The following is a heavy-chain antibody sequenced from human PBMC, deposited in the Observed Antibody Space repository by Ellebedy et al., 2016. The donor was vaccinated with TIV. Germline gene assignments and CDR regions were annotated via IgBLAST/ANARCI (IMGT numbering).Heavy chain of an antibody. V-gene: IGHV4-59*08. J-gene: IGHJ4*02. CDR3: ARRKVRSGPAFDY. CDR1: GASISSYS. D-gene: IGHD3-10*01. Sequence: MPGGSLRLSCTVSGASISSYSWAWIRQPPGMGLDYIGYFSYTGSTNYSPSLNSRVSISVDPSKNQFSLKLSSVTAADTAVYYCARRKVRSGPAFDYWGQGTLVTVSS. CDR2: FSYTGST.